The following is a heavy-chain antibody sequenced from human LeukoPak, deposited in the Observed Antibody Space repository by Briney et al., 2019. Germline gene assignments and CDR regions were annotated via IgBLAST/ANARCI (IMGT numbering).Heavy chain of an antibody. J-gene: IGHJ6*03. D-gene: IGHD6-6*01. Sequence: SETLSLTCAVYGGSFSGYYWSWIRQPPGKGLEWIGEINHSGSTNYNPSLKSRVTISVDTSKNQFSLKLSSVTAADTAVYYCARGYSSSPYYFYYYMDVWGQGTTVTVSS. CDR1: GGSFSGYY. CDR3: ARGYSSSPYYFYYYMDV. CDR2: INHSGST. V-gene: IGHV4-34*01.